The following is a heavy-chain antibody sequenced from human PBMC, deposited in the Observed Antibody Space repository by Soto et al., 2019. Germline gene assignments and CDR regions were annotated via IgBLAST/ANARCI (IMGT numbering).Heavy chain of an antibody. Sequence: LKICCKGSGYSFTSHWISWVRQMPGEGLEWMGRIDPSDSYTEYSPSFQGHITMSSDKSISTAHVQWSGLAASDTAIYYCARHFNDGFDYWGQGTLVTVSS. CDR2: IDPSDSYT. J-gene: IGHJ4*02. V-gene: IGHV5-10-1*01. CDR1: GYSFTSHW. CDR3: ARHFNDGFDY. D-gene: IGHD1-1*01.